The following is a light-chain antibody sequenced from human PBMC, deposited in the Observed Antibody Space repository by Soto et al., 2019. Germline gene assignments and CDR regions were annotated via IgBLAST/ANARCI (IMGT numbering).Light chain of an antibody. CDR3: QQYYSYPIT. CDR2: AAS. CDR1: QGISSY. Sequence: AILMTQSPSSLSASTGDRVTINCRASQGISSYLAWYQQKPGKAPKLLIYAASTLQSGVPSRFSGSGSGTDFTLTISCLQSEDFATYYCQQYYSYPITFGQGTRLENK. J-gene: IGKJ5*01. V-gene: IGKV1-8*01.